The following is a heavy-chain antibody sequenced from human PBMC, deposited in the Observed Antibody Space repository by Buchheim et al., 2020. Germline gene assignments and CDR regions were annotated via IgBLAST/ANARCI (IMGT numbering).Heavy chain of an antibody. Sequence: EVQLLESGGGLVQPGGSLRLSCAASGFTFSSYAMSWVRQAPGKGLEWVSAISGSGGSTYYADSVKGRFTISRDNSKNTLSLQMNSLRAEDTAVYYCAKRSDYDFWSGYYTDNWFDPWGQGTL. V-gene: IGHV3-23*01. J-gene: IGHJ5*02. D-gene: IGHD3-3*01. CDR2: ISGSGGST. CDR1: GFTFSSYA. CDR3: AKRSDYDFWSGYYTDNWFDP.